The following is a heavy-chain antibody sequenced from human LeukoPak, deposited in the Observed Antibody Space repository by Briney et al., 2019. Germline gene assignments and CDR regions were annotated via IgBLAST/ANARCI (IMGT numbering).Heavy chain of an antibody. J-gene: IGHJ1*01. D-gene: IGHD3-22*01. Sequence: PGGSLRLSCAASGFTYSSYAMSWVRQAPGKGLEWVSAISGSGGSTYYADSVKGRFTISGDNSKNTLYLQMNSLRAEDTAVYYCAKDRWSYYDSSGSSYFQHWGQGTLVTVSS. CDR2: ISGSGGST. CDR1: GFTYSSYA. V-gene: IGHV3-23*01. CDR3: AKDRWSYYDSSGSSYFQH.